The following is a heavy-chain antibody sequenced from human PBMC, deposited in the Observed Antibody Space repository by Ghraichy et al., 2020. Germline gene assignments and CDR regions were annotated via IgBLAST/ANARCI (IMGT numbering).Heavy chain of an antibody. CDR2: LYYSGST. J-gene: IGHJ5*02. V-gene: IGHV4-39*07. Sequence: SETLSLTCSVSDGSISTNNYYWAWLRQPPGKGLEWIGSLYYSGSTYHNSSLKSRVTLSGDTSKNQFSLRLTSVSAADTAVYYCATGISTRLGWGNWFGPWGQGTLVTVSS. CDR3: ATGISTRLGWGNWFGP. CDR1: DGSISTNNYY. D-gene: IGHD3-16*01.